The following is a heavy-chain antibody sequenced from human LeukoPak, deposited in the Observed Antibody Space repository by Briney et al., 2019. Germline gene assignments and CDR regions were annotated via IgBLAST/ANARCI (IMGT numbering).Heavy chain of an antibody. CDR1: GFTFGDYG. D-gene: IGHD6-13*01. CDR3: AKGAAGTDIYYFDY. Sequence: AGGSLRLSCAASGFTFGDYGMHWVRQPPGKGLEWVSGISYHSGTIGYADSVKGRFTISRDNAKNSLYLQMNSLRAEDTALYYCAKGAAGTDIYYFDYWGQGTLITVSS. J-gene: IGHJ4*02. CDR2: ISYHSGTI. V-gene: IGHV3-9*01.